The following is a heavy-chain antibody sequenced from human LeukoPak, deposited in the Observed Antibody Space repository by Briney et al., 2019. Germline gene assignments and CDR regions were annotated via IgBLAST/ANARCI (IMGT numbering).Heavy chain of an antibody. CDR1: GYTFTGFY. V-gene: IGHV1-2*02. D-gene: IGHD3-10*01. Sequence: ASVEVSCKASGYTFTGFYIHWVRQAPGQGLEWMGWINPDSGGTNYAQKFQGRVTMTRDTSIGTAYLELSRLRSDDTAVYYCARVREYYGSGGWFDPWGQGTLVTVSS. CDR3: ARVREYYGSGGWFDP. CDR2: INPDSGGT. J-gene: IGHJ5*02.